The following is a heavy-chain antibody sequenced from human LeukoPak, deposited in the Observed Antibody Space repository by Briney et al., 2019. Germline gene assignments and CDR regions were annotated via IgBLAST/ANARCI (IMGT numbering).Heavy chain of an antibody. Sequence: SETLSLTCTVSGVSISSYYWSWIRQPPGKGLEWIGYIYYSGSTNYNLSLKSRVTILVDTSKNQFSLKLSTVTAADTAAFYCAGVGGTNYYYDRMDVWGQGTTVTVSS. D-gene: IGHD1-14*01. CDR3: AGVGGTNYYYDRMDV. V-gene: IGHV4-59*01. CDR1: GVSISSYY. J-gene: IGHJ6*02. CDR2: IYYSGST.